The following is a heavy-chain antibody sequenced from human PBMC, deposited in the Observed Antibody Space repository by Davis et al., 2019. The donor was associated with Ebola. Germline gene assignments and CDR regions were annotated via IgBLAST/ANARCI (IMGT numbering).Heavy chain of an antibody. CDR2: ISYDGSNK. Sequence: GESLKISCAASGFTFSSYAMHWVRQAPVKGLEWVAVISYDGSNKYYTDSVKGRFSISRDNAKNSLYLQMNSLRDEDTAVYYCARAPGGYDNWFDPWGQGTLVTVSS. D-gene: IGHD5-12*01. V-gene: IGHV3-30*04. CDR3: ARAPGGYDNWFDP. CDR1: GFTFSSYA. J-gene: IGHJ5*02.